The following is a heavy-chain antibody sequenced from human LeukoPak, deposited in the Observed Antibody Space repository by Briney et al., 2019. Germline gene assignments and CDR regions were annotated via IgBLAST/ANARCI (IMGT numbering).Heavy chain of an antibody. CDR1: GYTFTTYD. V-gene: IGHV1-8*01. CDR2: MSPNSGNT. CDR3: ARGRGSGHKENWFDP. D-gene: IGHD6-19*01. J-gene: IGHJ5*02. Sequence: ASVKVSCEASGYTFTTYDINWVRQATGQGLEWMGWMSPNSGNTGYTQKFQGRVTMTRNTSISTAYMELSSLRSEDTAVYYCARGRGSGHKENWFDPWGQGTLVTVSS.